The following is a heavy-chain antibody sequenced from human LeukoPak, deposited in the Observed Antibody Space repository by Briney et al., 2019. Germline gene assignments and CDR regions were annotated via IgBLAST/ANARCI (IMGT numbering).Heavy chain of an antibody. J-gene: IGHJ3*01. CDR2: VSATGGST. CDR1: GVSLKAGFTLSSSG. V-gene: IGHV3-23*01. Sequence: PGGCLRLSCAGSGVSLKAGFTLSSSGLTWVRQSPGKGLARLSAVSATGGSTDCADSVKGRFTISRDNSKRMLFLQMNSLRVEDTAVYYCAKGFELAYCGGDCYDSNALDFWGQGTMVTVSS. D-gene: IGHD2-21*02. CDR3: AKGFELAYCGGDCYDSNALDF.